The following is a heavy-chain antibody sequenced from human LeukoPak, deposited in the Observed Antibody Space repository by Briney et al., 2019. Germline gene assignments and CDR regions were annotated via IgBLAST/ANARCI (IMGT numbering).Heavy chain of an antibody. CDR1: GFTFSSYA. CDR3: AKDPYDYVWGSYPGGETRAYYFDY. Sequence: GGSLRLSCAASGFTFSSYAMSWVRQAPGKGLEWVSAISGTGGSTYYADSVKGRFTISRDNSKNPLYLQMNSLRAEDTAVYYCAKDPYDYVWGSYPGGETRAYYFDYWGQGTLVTVSS. J-gene: IGHJ4*02. V-gene: IGHV3-23*01. D-gene: IGHD3-16*02. CDR2: ISGTGGST.